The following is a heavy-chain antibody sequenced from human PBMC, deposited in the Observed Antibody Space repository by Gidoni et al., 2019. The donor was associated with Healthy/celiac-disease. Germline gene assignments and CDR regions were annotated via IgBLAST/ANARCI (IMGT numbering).Heavy chain of an antibody. D-gene: IGHD2-15*01. CDR2: ISSNGGST. J-gene: IGHJ3*02. CDR1: GFTFSSYA. V-gene: IGHV3-64*01. Sequence: EVQLVESGGGLVQPGGSLRLSCAASGFTFSSYAMHWVRQAPGKGLEYVSAISSNGGSTYYANSVKGRFTISRDNSKNTLYLQMGSLRAEDMAVYYCARDRGWVDAMELPLEDAFDIWGQGTMVTVSS. CDR3: ARDRGWVDAMELPLEDAFDI.